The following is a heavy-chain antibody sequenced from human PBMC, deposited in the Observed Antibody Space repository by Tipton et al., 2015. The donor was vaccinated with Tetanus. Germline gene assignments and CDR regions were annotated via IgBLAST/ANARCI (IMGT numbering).Heavy chain of an antibody. CDR2: ISYSGST. V-gene: IGHV4-39*07. D-gene: IGHD4-17*01. CDR1: GATVSRSNYH. CDR3: ARCPYGCVSGTLYY. Sequence: TLSLTCTVSGATVSRSNYHWGWIRQPPGKGLEWIGSISYSGSTYYNPSLKSRVAISVDTSKNQFSLNLSSVTAADTAVYFCARCPYGCVSGTLYYWGQGILVTVSS. J-gene: IGHJ4*02.